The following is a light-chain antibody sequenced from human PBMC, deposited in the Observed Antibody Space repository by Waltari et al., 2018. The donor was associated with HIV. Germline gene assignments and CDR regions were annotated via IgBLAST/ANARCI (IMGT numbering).Light chain of an antibody. J-gene: IGLJ2*01. Sequence: SYELTQPPSVSVSPGQTATITCSGDQLRERYASWYQHKPVQSPVMVIYQHTHRPSWVPERFAGSISGNTANLTSSGNQAMDEADYYCQTGDTNTVIFGGGTRLTVL. CDR3: QTGDTNTVI. V-gene: IGLV3-1*01. CDR2: QHT. CDR1: QLRERY.